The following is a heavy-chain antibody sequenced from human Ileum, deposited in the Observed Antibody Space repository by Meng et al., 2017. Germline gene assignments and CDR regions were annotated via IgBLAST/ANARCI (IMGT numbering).Heavy chain of an antibody. D-gene: IGHD6-19*01. Sequence: QVQLVESGGGVVQPGRSLTLSCAASGFTFSNSPMHWVRKAPGKALEWVGVRSPDGRNENYADSVKGRFTISRDNSNNRLSVQMNSLRPEDAAVYYCAREGGSSGRAGYFDYWGQGVLVTVSS. CDR3: AREGGSSGRAGYFDY. CDR2: RSPDGRNE. CDR1: GFTFSNSP. V-gene: IGHV3-30*04. J-gene: IGHJ4*02.